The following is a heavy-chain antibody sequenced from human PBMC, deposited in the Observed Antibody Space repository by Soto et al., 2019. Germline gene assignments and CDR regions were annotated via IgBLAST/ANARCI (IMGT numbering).Heavy chain of an antibody. CDR1: GFTVSNNY. CDR2: IYSSGGT. V-gene: IGHV3-53*01. J-gene: IGHJ3*02. Sequence: GGSLRLSCAASGFTVSNNYMSWVRRAPGKGLEWVSLIYSSGGTYHADSVKGRFTISRDNSKNTLYLQMNSLRADDTAVYYCARGNAFDIWGQGTMVTVSS. CDR3: ARGNAFDI.